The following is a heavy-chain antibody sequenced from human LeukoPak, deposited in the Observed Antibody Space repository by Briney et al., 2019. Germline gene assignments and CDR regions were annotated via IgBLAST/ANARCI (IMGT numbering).Heavy chain of an antibody. J-gene: IGHJ4*02. V-gene: IGHV3-23*01. Sequence: GGSLRLSCAASGFTFSSYAMSWVRQVPGKGLEWVSVISGSGDNTYYADSVKGRFTISRDNSKNTLYLQMNSLRAEDTAVYYCARDKGDYYDSSGLCYWGQGTLVTVSS. CDR2: ISGSGDNT. D-gene: IGHD3-22*01. CDR1: GFTFSSYA. CDR3: ARDKGDYYDSSGLCY.